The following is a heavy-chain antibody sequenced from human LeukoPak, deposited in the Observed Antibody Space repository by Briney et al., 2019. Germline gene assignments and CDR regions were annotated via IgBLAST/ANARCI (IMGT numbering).Heavy chain of an antibody. CDR1: GGTFSSYA. V-gene: IGHV1-8*03. CDR3: ASRYCSSTSCLKRPFDY. J-gene: IGHJ4*02. D-gene: IGHD2-2*01. Sequence: GASVKVSCKASGGTFSSYAINWVRQATGQGLEWMGWMNPNSGNTGYAQKFQGRVTITADESTSTAYMELSSLRSEDTAVYYCASRYCSSTSCLKRPFDYWGQGTLVTVSS. CDR2: MNPNSGNT.